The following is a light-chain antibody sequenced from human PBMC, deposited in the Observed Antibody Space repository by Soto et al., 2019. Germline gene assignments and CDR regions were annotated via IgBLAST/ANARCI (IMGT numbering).Light chain of an antibody. Sequence: DIQLTQSPSFLSASVGDRVTITCRASQGIRNYLAWYQQKPGRAPKLLIYIASTLASGVPSRFSGSGSGTEFTLTISSLQPDDFATYYCQQYDGYSWTFGQGTKVDIK. V-gene: IGKV1-9*01. CDR2: IAS. CDR1: QGIRNY. CDR3: QQYDGYSWT. J-gene: IGKJ1*01.